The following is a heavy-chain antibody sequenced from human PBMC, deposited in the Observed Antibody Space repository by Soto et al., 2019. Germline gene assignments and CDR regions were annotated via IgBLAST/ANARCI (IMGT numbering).Heavy chain of an antibody. CDR1: GFTFSSYW. D-gene: IGHD3-9*01. J-gene: IGHJ6*02. V-gene: IGHV3-74*01. CDR3: ARGEFRYFDWLPTTHYYYYGMDV. CDR2: INSDGSST. Sequence: PGGSLRLSCAASGFTFSSYWMHWVRQAPGKGLVWVSRINSDGSSTSYADSVKGRFTISRDNAKNTLYLQMNSLRAEDTAVYYCARGEFRYFDWLPTTHYYYYGMDVWGQGTTVTVSS.